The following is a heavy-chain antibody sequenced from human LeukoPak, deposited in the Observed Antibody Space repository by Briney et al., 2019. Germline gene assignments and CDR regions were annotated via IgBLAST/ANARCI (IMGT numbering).Heavy chain of an antibody. V-gene: IGHV3-23*01. D-gene: IGHD6-6*01. CDR1: GFTFSSYA. CDR2: ISGCGGST. Sequence: GASLRLSCAASGFTFSSYAMCWVRQAPGKGREWVSAISGCGGSTYYADSVKGRFTISRDNSKNTLYLQMNSLRAEDTAVYYCAKDPSYSISSRYYYYYYMDVWGKGTTVTLSS. CDR3: AKDPSYSISSRYYYYYYMDV. J-gene: IGHJ6*03.